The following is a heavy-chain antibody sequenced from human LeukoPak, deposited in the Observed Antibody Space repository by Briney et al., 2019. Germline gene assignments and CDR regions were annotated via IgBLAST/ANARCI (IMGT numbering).Heavy chain of an antibody. D-gene: IGHD7-27*01. CDR3: SGDPGDY. V-gene: IGHV3-7*04. CDR2: IKEDGSEK. Sequence: GGSLRLSCAASGFTFSSYWMSWVRQAPGKGLEWVANIKEDGSEKYYVDPVKGRFTISRDNARNSLYLQMNSLGLDDTAVYFCSGDPGDYWGQGTMVTVSS. CDR1: GFTFSSYW. J-gene: IGHJ3*01.